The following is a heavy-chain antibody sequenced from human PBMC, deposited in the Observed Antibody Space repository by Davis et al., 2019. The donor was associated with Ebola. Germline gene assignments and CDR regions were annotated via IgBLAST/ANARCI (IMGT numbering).Heavy chain of an antibody. CDR2: INPNSGGT. V-gene: IGHV1-2*02. CDR1: GGTFSSYA. J-gene: IGHJ4*02. D-gene: IGHD1-7*01. CDR3: ARRITGTTSPFDY. Sequence: ASVKVSCKASGGTFSSYAISWVRQAPGQGLEWMGWINPNSGGTNYAQKFQGRVTMTRDTSISTAYMELSRLRSDETAVYYCARRITGTTSPFDYWGQGTLVTVSS.